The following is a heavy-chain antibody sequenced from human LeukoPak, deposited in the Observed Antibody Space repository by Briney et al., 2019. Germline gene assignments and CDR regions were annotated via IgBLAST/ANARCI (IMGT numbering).Heavy chain of an antibody. CDR2: MNPNSGNT. D-gene: IGHD3-22*01. V-gene: IGHV1-8*02. Sequence: ASVKVSCKASGYTFTSYYMHWVRQATGQGLEWMGWMNPNSGNTGYAQKFQGRVTMTRNTSISTAYMELSSLRSEDTAVYYCARSDYDDAFDIWGQGTMVTVSS. J-gene: IGHJ3*02. CDR3: ARSDYDDAFDI. CDR1: GYTFTSYY.